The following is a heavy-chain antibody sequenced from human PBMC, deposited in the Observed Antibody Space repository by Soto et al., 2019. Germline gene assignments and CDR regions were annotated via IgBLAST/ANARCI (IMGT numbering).Heavy chain of an antibody. Sequence: AGGSLRLSCAASGFSFSISPMHWVRQAPGKGPEWVALMSYDGTNKFYADSVKGRFTISRDNSKSTPYLQVDSLRPEDAAVYYCARDPKTSGGQHWAFNYFDSWGQGTLVTVSS. V-gene: IGHV3-30-3*01. CDR3: ARDPKTSGGQHWAFNYFDS. D-gene: IGHD7-27*01. J-gene: IGHJ4*02. CDR2: MSYDGTNK. CDR1: GFSFSISP.